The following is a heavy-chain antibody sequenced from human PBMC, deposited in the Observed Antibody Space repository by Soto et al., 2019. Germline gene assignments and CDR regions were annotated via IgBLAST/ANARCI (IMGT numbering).Heavy chain of an antibody. V-gene: IGHV3-33*01. CDR1: GFTFSSYG. Sequence: QVQLVESGGGVVQPGRSLRLSCAASGFTFSSYGMHWVRQAPGKGLEWVAVIWYDGNNKYYADSVKGRFTISRDNSKNTLYLQMNSLRAEDTAVYYCAHGSSNLVDLDYWGQGTLVTVSS. CDR2: IWYDGNNK. J-gene: IGHJ4*02. CDR3: AHGSSNLVDLDY. D-gene: IGHD6-13*01.